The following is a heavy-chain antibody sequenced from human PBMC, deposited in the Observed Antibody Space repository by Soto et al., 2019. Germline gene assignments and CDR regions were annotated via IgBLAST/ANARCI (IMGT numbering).Heavy chain of an antibody. Sequence: PGGSLRLSCAASGFDFNNAWLSWLRQAPGKGLEWVGRIRSRPDGGTTDYAAPVKGRFTISRDDSKTTLYLRMNNLKPEDTAIYYCTTDDQQPGGVYYYAMDVWGQGTTVTVSS. CDR3: TTDDQQPGGVYYYAMDV. CDR1: GFDFNNAW. CDR2: IRSRPDGGTT. V-gene: IGHV3-15*01. J-gene: IGHJ6*02. D-gene: IGHD6-13*01.